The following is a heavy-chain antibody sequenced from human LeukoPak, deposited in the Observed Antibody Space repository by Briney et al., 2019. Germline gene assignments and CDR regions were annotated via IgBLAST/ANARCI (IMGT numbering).Heavy chain of an antibody. V-gene: IGHV3-7*01. CDR1: GFTFNNYN. Sequence: GGSLRLSCATSGFTFNNYNMNWVRQAPGKGLEWVGNLKQDGSEIYYLDSVKGRFTISRDNAKKSLYLQMNSLRAEDTAVYYCATIEAVRFHYWGQGTLVTVSS. CDR3: ATIEAVRFHY. J-gene: IGHJ4*02. D-gene: IGHD4-17*01. CDR2: LKQDGSEI.